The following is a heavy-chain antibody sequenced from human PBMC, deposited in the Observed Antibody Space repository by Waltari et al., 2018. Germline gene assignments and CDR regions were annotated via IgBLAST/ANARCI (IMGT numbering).Heavy chain of an antibody. D-gene: IGHD6-19*01. CDR2: IYYRGTT. Sequence: QLQLQESGPGLAKPSETLSLTCTVSGGSISSTNSYWGCIRQTPGKGLAWIGSIYYRGTTFHNPSLTSRVTMSIDTSRNQFSLKLRAVTAADTAMYYCARVGRWDDTSGHKAFDLWGQGTMLTVSS. CDR3: ARVGRWDDTSGHKAFDL. V-gene: IGHV4-39*07. J-gene: IGHJ3*01. CDR1: GGSISSTNSY.